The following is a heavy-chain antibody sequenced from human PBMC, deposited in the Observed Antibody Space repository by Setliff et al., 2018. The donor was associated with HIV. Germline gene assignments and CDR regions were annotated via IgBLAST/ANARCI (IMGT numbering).Heavy chain of an antibody. CDR1: GYTFTSYA. CDR3: ARDRTAGYHYDYGY. CDR2: VNPSGGST. Sequence: ASVKVSCKASGYTFTSYAIHWVRQAPGQGLEWLGMVNPSGGSTAYAQKFQGRVTMTRDTSTNTVYMDLSGLRSDDTAVYYCARDRTAGYHYDYGYWGHGTLVTSPQ. J-gene: IGHJ4*01. D-gene: IGHD3-16*01. V-gene: IGHV1-46*01.